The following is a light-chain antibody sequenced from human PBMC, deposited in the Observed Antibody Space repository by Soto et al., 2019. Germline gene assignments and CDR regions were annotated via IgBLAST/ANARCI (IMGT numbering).Light chain of an antibody. V-gene: IGKV1-8*01. CDR1: QGISSY. CDR3: QQYYSYST. J-gene: IGKJ1*01. CDR2: AAS. Sequence: AIRMTQSPSSLSASTGDRVTITCRASQGISSYLAWYQQKPGKAPKLLIYAASTLQSGVPSRFSGSGSGTDFTLIISCLQSEVFETYYCQQYYSYSTFGQGTKVEIK.